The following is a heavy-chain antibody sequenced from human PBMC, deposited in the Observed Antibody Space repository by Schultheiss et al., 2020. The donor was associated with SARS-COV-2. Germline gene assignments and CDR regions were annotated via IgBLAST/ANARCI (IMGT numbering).Heavy chain of an antibody. V-gene: IGHV3-53*04. CDR2: IFRGGNT. CDR1: GFIVSSNY. Sequence: GESLKISCAASGFIVSSNYMSWVRQAPGKGLEWVSVIFRGGNTYYADSVKGRFTISRHNSKNTLYLQMNSLRAEDTAVYYCARSLGGWFDPWGQGTLVTVSS. J-gene: IGHJ5*02. CDR3: ARSLGGWFDP.